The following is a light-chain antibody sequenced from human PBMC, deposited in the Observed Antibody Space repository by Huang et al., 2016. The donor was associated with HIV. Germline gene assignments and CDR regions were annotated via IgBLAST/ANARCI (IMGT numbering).Light chain of an antibody. CDR3: MQALQTPT. CDR1: QSLLHSNGYNY. Sequence: DIVMTQSPLSLPVTPGEPASISCRSSQSLLHSNGYNYLDWYLQKAGQSPQLLIYLGSNRASGVPDRFSGSGSGTNFALRISRVEAEDVVLYYCMQALQTPTFGQGTKVEVK. V-gene: IGKV2-28*01. CDR2: LGS. J-gene: IGKJ1*01.